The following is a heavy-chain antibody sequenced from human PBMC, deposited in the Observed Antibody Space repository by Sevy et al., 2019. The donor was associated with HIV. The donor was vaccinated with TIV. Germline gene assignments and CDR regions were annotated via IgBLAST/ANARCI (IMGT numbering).Heavy chain of an antibody. D-gene: IGHD4-17*01. Sequence: GGSLRLSCAASGFTFSSYALSWVRQAPGKGLEWVSSISGPGGTTYYADSVKGRFTISRDNSKNTLYLKMNSLRADDSALYYCAKGDEPTTDYGGYVPYAFDIWGQGTMVTVSS. V-gene: IGHV3-23*01. CDR2: ISGPGGTT. CDR3: AKGDEPTTDYGGYVPYAFDI. CDR1: GFTFSSYA. J-gene: IGHJ3*02.